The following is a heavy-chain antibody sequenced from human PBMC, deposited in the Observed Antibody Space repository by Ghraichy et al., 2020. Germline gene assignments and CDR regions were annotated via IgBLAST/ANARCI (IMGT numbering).Heavy chain of an antibody. CDR3: ARADSSGYYFYPDY. V-gene: IGHV3-48*02. D-gene: IGHD3-22*01. CDR2: ISSSSTI. CDR1: GFTFSSYS. Sequence: GESLNISCAASGFTFSSYSMNWVRQAPGKGLEWVSYISSSSTIYYADSVKGRFTISRDNAKNSLYLQMNSLRDEDTAVYYCARADSSGYYFYPDYWGQGTLVTVSS. J-gene: IGHJ4*02.